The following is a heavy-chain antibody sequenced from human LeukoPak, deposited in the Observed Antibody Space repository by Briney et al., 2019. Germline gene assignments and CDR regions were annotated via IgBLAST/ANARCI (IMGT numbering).Heavy chain of an antibody. CDR1: GYTLTELS. CDR2: FDPEDGET. D-gene: IGHD2-8*01. CDR3: ATLSRRVMGDAFDI. J-gene: IGHJ3*02. Sequence: ASVKVSCKVSGYTLTELSMHWVRQAPGKGLEWMGGFDPEDGETIYAQKFQGRVTMTEDTSTDTAYMELSSLRSEDTAVYYCATLSRRVMGDAFDIWGQGTMVTVSP. V-gene: IGHV1-24*01.